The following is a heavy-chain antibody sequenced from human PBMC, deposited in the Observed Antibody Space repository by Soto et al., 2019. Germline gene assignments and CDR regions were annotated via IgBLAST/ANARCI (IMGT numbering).Heavy chain of an antibody. CDR3: GRVRVDKAEGWFDP. CDR1: VYSFTTYW. CDR2: IDPSDSYA. J-gene: IGHJ5*02. D-gene: IGHD5-12*01. Sequence: GESLKISCKGSVYSFTTYWITWVRQVPGKGLEWMGRIDPSDSYANYSPSFQGHVTMSADMSISTAYLQWSSLKASDTAMYYCGRVRVDKAEGWFDPWGQGTLVTVSS. V-gene: IGHV5-10-1*01.